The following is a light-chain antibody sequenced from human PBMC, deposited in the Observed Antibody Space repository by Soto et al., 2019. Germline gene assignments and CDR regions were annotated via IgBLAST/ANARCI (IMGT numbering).Light chain of an antibody. V-gene: IGLV2-23*01. CDR1: SSEVGTYNV. Sequence: QPALTQPASVSGSPGQSITISCTGTSSEVGTYNVVSWYQQNPGKAPKLMIYEGSKRPSGVSDRFSGSKSGNTASLTISGLQAEDEADYYCCSSAGSVVFGGGTKVTVL. J-gene: IGLJ2*01. CDR3: CSSAGSVV. CDR2: EGS.